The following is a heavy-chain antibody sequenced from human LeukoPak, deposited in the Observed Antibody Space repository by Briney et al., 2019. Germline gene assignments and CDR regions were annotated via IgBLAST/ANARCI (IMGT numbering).Heavy chain of an antibody. Sequence: PGGALRLSCADSGFTLRRYAMSWVRQAPGGGREWVSPIIGSGGSTYYADSVKGRFTTSRDNSKNTLYLQMNSLRAEDTAVYYCAKVTVSYCSSTSCYHQGYYYYMDVWGKGTTVTVSS. J-gene: IGHJ6*03. CDR3: AKVTVSYCSSTSCYHQGYYYYMDV. D-gene: IGHD2-2*01. CDR2: IIGSGGST. V-gene: IGHV3-23*01. CDR1: GFTLRRYA.